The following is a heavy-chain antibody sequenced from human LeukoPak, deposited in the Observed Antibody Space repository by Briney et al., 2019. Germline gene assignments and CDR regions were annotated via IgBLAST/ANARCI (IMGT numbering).Heavy chain of an antibody. V-gene: IGHV3-21*01. CDR2: ISTGSSYK. D-gene: IGHD5-12*01. CDR3: ARVVDIVASDPLNI. CDR1: GFSFSTYT. J-gene: IGHJ3*02. Sequence: PGGSLRLSCAASGFSFSTYTMTWVRQAPGKELEWISSISTGSSYKYYGDSVQGRFTISRDNAENSLFLQMNSLRPEDTAVYYCARVVDIVASDPLNIWGQGTMVTVSS.